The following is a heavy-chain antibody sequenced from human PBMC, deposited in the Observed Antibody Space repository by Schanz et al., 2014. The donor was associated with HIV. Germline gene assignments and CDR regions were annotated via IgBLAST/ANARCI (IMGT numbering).Heavy chain of an antibody. CDR2: IIPIFGTA. J-gene: IGHJ5*02. V-gene: IGHV1-69*01. Sequence: QVQLVQSGAEVKKPGSSVKVSCKASGGTFSNYAISWVRQAPGQGLEWMGGIIPIFGTANYAQKFQGRVTIIADESTSTTYMDLSSLRFEDTAVYYCATEGGCSGSSCYKTQPPPYNWFDPWGQGTQVTVSS. D-gene: IGHD2-15*01. CDR1: GGTFSNYA. CDR3: ATEGGCSGSSCYKTQPPPYNWFDP.